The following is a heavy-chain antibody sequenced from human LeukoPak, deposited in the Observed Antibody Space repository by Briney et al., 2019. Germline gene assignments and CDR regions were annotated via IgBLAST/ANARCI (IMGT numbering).Heavy chain of an antibody. Sequence: ASVKVSCKASGYTFTGYYMHWVRQAPGQGLEWRGRINPNSGGTNYAQKFQGRVTMTRDTSISTAYMELSRLRSDDTAVYYCARGIVGATSYFDYWGQGTLVTVSS. V-gene: IGHV1-2*06. J-gene: IGHJ4*02. CDR1: GYTFTGYY. CDR3: ARGIVGATSYFDY. D-gene: IGHD1-26*01. CDR2: INPNSGGT.